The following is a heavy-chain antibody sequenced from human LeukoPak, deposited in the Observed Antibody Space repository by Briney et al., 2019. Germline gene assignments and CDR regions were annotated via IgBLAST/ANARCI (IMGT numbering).Heavy chain of an antibody. CDR2: ISSSSSYI. D-gene: IGHD6-13*01. J-gene: IGHJ6*02. CDR1: GFTFSSYA. Sequence: GGSLRLSCAASGFTFSSYAMNWVRQAPGKGLEWVSSISSSSSYIYYADSVKGRFTISRDNAKNSLYLQMNSLRAEDTAVYYCARDADSSSWSMYYYYGMDVWGQGTTVTVSS. V-gene: IGHV3-21*01. CDR3: ARDADSSSWSMYYYYGMDV.